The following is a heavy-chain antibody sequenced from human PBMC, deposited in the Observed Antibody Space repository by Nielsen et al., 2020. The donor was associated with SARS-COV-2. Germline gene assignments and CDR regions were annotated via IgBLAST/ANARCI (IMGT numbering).Heavy chain of an antibody. CDR1: GYTLTELS. D-gene: IGHD6-13*01. V-gene: IGHV1-69*13. CDR3: ARVGWIAAAFPIYDAFDI. CDR2: IIPIFGTA. J-gene: IGHJ3*02. Sequence: SVKVSCKVSGYTLTELSMHWVRQAPGQGLEWMGGIIPIFGTANYAQKFQGRVTITADESTSTAYMELSSLRSEDTAVYYCARVGWIAAAFPIYDAFDIWGQGTMVTVSS.